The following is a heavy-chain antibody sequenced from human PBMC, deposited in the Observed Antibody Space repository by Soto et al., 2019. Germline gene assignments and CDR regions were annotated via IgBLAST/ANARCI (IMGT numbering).Heavy chain of an antibody. CDR3: ARHSWPPC. J-gene: IGHJ4*02. D-gene: IGHD2-15*01. CDR2: MSYDGSNE. CDR1: GFTFSHYA. V-gene: IGHV3-30*03. Sequence: GGSLRLSCADSGFTFSHYAMHWVRQSPGKGLEWVALMSYDGSNEYYAYSVKGRFTISRDNSKNTLYLQMNSLRAEVTAVYYFARHSWPPCWGQGILLTV.